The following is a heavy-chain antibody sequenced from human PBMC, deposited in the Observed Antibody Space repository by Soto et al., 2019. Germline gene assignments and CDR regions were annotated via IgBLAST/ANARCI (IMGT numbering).Heavy chain of an antibody. V-gene: IGHV1-69*13. CDR2: IIPIFGTA. CDR3: ARDRGIAVAGTSFFDY. D-gene: IGHD6-19*01. J-gene: IGHJ4*02. CDR1: GGTFSSYA. Sequence: SVKVSCKASGGTFSSYAISWVRQAPGQGLEWMGGIIPIFGTANYAQKFQGRVTITADESTSTAYMELSSLRSEDTAVYYCARDRGIAVAGTSFFDYWGQVTLVTVSS.